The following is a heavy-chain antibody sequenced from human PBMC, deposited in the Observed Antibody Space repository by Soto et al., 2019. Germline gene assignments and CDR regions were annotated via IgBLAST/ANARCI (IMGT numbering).Heavy chain of an antibody. CDR1: GYTFTSYA. CDR3: ARDNGAMSIVVVPAAMDY. V-gene: IGHV1-3*01. CDR2: INAGNGNT. Sequence: ASVTVSCTASGYTFTSYAMHWVRPAPGQRLEWMGWINAGNGNTKYSQKFQGRVTITRDTSASTAYMELSSLRSEDTAVYYCARDNGAMSIVVVPAAMDYWGQGTLVTVSS. D-gene: IGHD2-2*01. J-gene: IGHJ4*02.